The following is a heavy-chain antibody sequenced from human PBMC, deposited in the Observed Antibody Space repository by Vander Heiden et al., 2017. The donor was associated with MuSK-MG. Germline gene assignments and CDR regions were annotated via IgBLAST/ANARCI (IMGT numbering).Heavy chain of an antibody. CDR1: GGSIHRGPYF. V-gene: IGHV4-31*03. Sequence: QVRLQESGPGLVKPSPTLSLTCTVSGGSIHRGPYFWAWIRQRPGKGLEWIGYIYYSGRTYYNPSLKSRVTISVDTFQNQISLDLTSVTAADTAVYYCARRFCTTASCSAHFDHWGQGSLVNVSS. D-gene: IGHD2-2*01. CDR2: IYYSGRT. CDR3: ARRFCTTASCSAHFDH. J-gene: IGHJ4*02.